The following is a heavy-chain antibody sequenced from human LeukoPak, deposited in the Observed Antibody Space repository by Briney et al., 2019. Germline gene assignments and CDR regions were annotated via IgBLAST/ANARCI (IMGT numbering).Heavy chain of an antibody. V-gene: IGHV5-51*01. J-gene: IGHJ5*02. CDR3: ARQEYCSGGSCYTWFDP. D-gene: IGHD2-15*01. CDR1: GYSINNYW. CDR2: FYPADSDI. Sequence: GESLKISCKGSGYSINNYWIGWARQMPGKGLEWMGIFYPADSDIRYSPSFQGQVTISADKSISTAYLQWSSLKASDTAMYYCARQEYCSGGSCYTWFDPWGQGTLVTVSS.